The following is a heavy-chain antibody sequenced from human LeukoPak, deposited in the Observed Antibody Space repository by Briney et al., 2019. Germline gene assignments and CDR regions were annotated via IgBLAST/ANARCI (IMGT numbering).Heavy chain of an antibody. CDR3: AREGRNKGSSSWGPTDY. J-gene: IGHJ4*02. V-gene: IGHV3-30*09. CDR1: GFIFSDYA. CDR2: ISYDEANK. Sequence: GGSLRLSCAASGFIFSDYAMHWVRQAPGKGLEWVAVISYDEANKYYTDSVEGRFAISRDNSKNTLYLQMNSLRAEDTAVYYCAREGRNKGSSSWGPTDYWGQGTLVTVSS. D-gene: IGHD3-16*01.